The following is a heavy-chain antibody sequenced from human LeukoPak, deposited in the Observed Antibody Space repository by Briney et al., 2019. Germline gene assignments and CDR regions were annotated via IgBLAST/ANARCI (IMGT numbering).Heavy chain of an antibody. CDR3: ARVELRYFDWLVRVDY. CDR1: GYTFTSYG. D-gene: IGHD3-9*01. V-gene: IGHV1-18*04. Sequence: ASVKVSCKASGYTFTSYGISWVRQAPGQGLEWIGWISAYNGNTNYAQKLQGRVTMTTDTSTSTAYMELRSLRSDDTAVYYCARVELRYFDWLVRVDYWGQGTLVTVSS. CDR2: ISAYNGNT. J-gene: IGHJ4*02.